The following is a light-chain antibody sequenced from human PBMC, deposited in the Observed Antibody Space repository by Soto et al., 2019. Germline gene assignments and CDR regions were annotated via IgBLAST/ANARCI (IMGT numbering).Light chain of an antibody. Sequence: QSALTQPSSMSGSPGQSITISCTGTSSDIGAYEHVSWYQQRPGRAPKVLIYDVRIRPSEVSNRFSGSKSGDTASLTISGLHAEDEAVYYCASKTTSSTVLFGGGTKVTVL. J-gene: IGLJ2*01. CDR3: ASKTTSSTVL. V-gene: IGLV2-14*03. CDR2: DVR. CDR1: SSDIGAYEH.